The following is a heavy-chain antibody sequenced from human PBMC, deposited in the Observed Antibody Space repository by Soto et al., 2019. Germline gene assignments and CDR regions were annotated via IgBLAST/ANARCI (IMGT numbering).Heavy chain of an antibody. V-gene: IGHV3-30-3*01. CDR2: ISYDGSNK. CDR1: GFTFSSYA. J-gene: IGHJ6*02. CDR3: ARDRILWFGELLHYYGMDV. Sequence: PGGSLRLSCAASGFTFSSYAMHWVRQAPGKGLEWVAVISYDGSNKYYADSVKGRFTISRDNSKNTLYLQMNSLRAEDTAVYYCARDRILWFGELLHYYGMDVWGQGTTVTVSS. D-gene: IGHD3-10*01.